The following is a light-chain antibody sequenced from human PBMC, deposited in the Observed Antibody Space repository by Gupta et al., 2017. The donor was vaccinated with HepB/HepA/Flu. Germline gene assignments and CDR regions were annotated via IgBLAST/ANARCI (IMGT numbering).Light chain of an antibody. Sequence: QSVMNQPPSAYGLPGQRVTISCSGSSSNIGSNYVSWYQQLPGTAPKLLIYRNDQRPSGVPDRFSGSKSGTSASLAISGLRSEDEADYYCAAWDGSLSTVLFGGGTKLTVL. CDR2: RND. CDR3: AAWDGSLSTVL. V-gene: IGLV1-47*01. CDR1: SSNIGSNY. J-gene: IGLJ2*01.